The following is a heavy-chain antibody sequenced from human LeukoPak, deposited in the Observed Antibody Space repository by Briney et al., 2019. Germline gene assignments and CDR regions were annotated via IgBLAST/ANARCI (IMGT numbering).Heavy chain of an antibody. Sequence: GASVKVSFKASGYTFTGFYIHWVRQAPGQGLEWMGWINPNSGGTNYAQKFQGRVTMTRDSSISTAYMELSRLSSDDTAVYYCATARDILTTISVGGFDYWGQGTLVTVSS. CDR1: GYTFTGFY. CDR3: ATARDILTTISVGGFDY. J-gene: IGHJ4*02. CDR2: INPNSGGT. D-gene: IGHD5-12*01. V-gene: IGHV1-2*02.